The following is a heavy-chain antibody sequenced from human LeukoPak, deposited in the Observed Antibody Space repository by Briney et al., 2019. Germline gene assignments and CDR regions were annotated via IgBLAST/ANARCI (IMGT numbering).Heavy chain of an antibody. Sequence: GGSLRLSCAASEFTFDDYGMGGVRQAPGKGLEWVSGINWNGGSTGYADSVKGRFTISRDNAKNSLYMQMNSLRAEDTALYYCARDIGPHAFDIWGQGTMVTVSS. CDR2: INWNGGST. CDR1: EFTFDDYG. D-gene: IGHD1-26*01. CDR3: ARDIGPHAFDI. V-gene: IGHV3-20*04. J-gene: IGHJ3*02.